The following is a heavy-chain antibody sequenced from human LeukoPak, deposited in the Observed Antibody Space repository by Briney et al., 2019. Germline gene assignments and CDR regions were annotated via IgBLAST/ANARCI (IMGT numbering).Heavy chain of an antibody. D-gene: IGHD3-22*01. V-gene: IGHV4-34*01. CDR3: ARGMDQYYYDSSGYYYASRGGGYFDY. J-gene: IGHJ4*02. CDR2: INHSGST. CDR1: GGSFSGYY. Sequence: SETLSLTCAVYGGSFSGYYWSWIRQPPGKGLEWMGEINHSGSTNYNPSLKSRVTISVDTSKNQFSLKLSSVTAADTAVYYCARGMDQYYYDSSGYYYASRGGGYFDYWGQGTLVTVSS.